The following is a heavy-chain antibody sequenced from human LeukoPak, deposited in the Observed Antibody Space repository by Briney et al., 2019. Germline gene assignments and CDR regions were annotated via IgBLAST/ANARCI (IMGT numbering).Heavy chain of an antibody. D-gene: IGHD3-3*01. CDR2: ILHSGST. CDR3: ARTRDFWSGYFDY. J-gene: IGHJ4*02. Sequence: SETLSLTCAVSGVSITSDTYCWSWIRQPPGKGLEWIGYILHSGSTYYNPSLKSRVTISVDTSKSPFSLKLSSVTAADTAVYYCARTRDFWSGYFDYWGQGTLVTVSS. V-gene: IGHV4-30-2*01. CDR1: GVSITSDTYC.